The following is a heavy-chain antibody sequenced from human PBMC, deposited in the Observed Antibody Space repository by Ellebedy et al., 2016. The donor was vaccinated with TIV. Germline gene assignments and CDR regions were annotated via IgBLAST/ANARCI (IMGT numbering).Heavy chain of an antibody. J-gene: IGHJ4*02. CDR2: INPNNGGT. Sequence: AASVKVSCKASGYTFTGYYMHWVRQAPGQGLEWMGWINPNNGGTKYVEKFQGRVTMTSDTSISTAYMELSRLRSDDTAVYYCARAESEVDVYYWGQGTLVTVSS. V-gene: IGHV1-2*02. D-gene: IGHD2-15*01. CDR3: ARAESEVDVYY. CDR1: GYTFTGYY.